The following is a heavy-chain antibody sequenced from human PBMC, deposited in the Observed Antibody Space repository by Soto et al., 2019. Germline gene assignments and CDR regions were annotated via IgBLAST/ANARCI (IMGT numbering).Heavy chain of an antibody. J-gene: IGHJ3*02. V-gene: IGHV3-30*03. D-gene: IGHD1-26*01. CDR1: GFTFSTSD. Sequence: QSQLMESGGGVVQPGRSLRLSCAASGFTFSTSDIHWVRQAPGKRLEWVAHISVEINTQYYADPVRGRFTGSRDNSRNTVYLQMTSLRDEDTAVYYCVRGPPSGAFDIWGHGTRVIVSS. CDR2: ISVEINTQ. CDR3: VRGPPSGAFDI.